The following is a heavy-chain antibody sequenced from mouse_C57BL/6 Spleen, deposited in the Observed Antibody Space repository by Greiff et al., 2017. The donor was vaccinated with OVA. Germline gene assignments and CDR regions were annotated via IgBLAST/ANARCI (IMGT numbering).Heavy chain of an antibody. Sequence: EVNVVDSGEGLVKPGGSLKLSCAASGFTFSSYAMSWVRQTPEKRLEWVAYISSGGDYIYYADTVKGRFTISRDNARNTLYLQMSSLKSEDTAMYYCTRENWYAMDYWGQGTSVTVSS. J-gene: IGHJ4*01. V-gene: IGHV5-9-1*02. CDR2: ISSGGDYI. CDR3: TRENWYAMDY. CDR1: GFTFSSYA. D-gene: IGHD4-1*01.